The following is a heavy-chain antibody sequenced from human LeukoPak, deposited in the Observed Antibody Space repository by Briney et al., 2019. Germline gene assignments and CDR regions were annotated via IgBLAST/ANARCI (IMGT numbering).Heavy chain of an antibody. CDR3: SQAGGSNWFDP. CDR2: IIPIFGTA. Sequence: SVKVSCKASGGTFSSYAISWVRQAPGQGLEWMGGIIPIFGTANYAQKFQGIVTITADESTSKAYMEMSSLRSEDTAVYYCSQAGGSNWFDPWGQGTLVTVSS. J-gene: IGHJ5*02. D-gene: IGHD3-10*01. V-gene: IGHV1-69*13. CDR1: GGTFSSYA.